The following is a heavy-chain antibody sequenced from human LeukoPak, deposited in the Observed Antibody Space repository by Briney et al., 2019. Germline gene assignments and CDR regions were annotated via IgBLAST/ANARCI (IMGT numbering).Heavy chain of an antibody. V-gene: IGHV4-38-2*02. CDR1: DYSISSGYY. CDR3: ARIETYSSGWYDAFFDY. CDR2: IYHSGST. D-gene: IGHD6-19*01. Sequence: SETLSLTCSVSDYSISSGYYWGWIRPPPGKGLEWIGSIYHSGSTYYNPSLKSRVTISVDTSKNHFSLKLTSVTAADTAVYYCARIETYSSGWYDAFFDYWGQGTLVTVSS. J-gene: IGHJ4*02.